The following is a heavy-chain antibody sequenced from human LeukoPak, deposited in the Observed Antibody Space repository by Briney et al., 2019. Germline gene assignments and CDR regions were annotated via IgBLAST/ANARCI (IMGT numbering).Heavy chain of an antibody. CDR3: GMSGDRVPLQDDVFDV. Sequence: GESLKISCKVSGYSFTSYCIGWARQMPGKGLEWMGIIYPGDSGPTYSPSFQGQVTISVDKSINTAHLQWSSLQASDTAMYYCGMSGDRVPLQDDVFDVWGQGTMVTVST. D-gene: IGHD1-26*01. CDR2: IYPGDSGP. V-gene: IGHV5-51*01. J-gene: IGHJ3*01. CDR1: GYSFTSYC.